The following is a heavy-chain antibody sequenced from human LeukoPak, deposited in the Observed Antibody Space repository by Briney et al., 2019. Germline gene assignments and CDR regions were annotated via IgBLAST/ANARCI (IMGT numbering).Heavy chain of an antibody. CDR1: GGSISSSSHY. CDR2: IFDSGST. V-gene: IGHV4-39*07. D-gene: IGHD2-15*01. CDR3: ARSLGYCSGGSCYPRHFDY. J-gene: IGHJ4*02. Sequence: SETLSLTCSVSGGSISSSSHYWGWIRQSPGMGLEWIGSIFDSGSTYYNPSLKSRVTISVDTSKNQFSLKLSSVTAADTALYYCARSLGYCSGGSCYPRHFDYWGQGTLVTVSS.